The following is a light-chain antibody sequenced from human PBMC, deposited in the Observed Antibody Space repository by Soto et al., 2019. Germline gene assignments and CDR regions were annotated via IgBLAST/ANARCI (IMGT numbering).Light chain of an antibody. CDR3: QQLNSYPIT. J-gene: IGKJ5*01. CDR2: KAS. CDR1: QTISSW. V-gene: IGKV1-5*03. Sequence: DIQMTQSPSTLSGSVGDRVTITCLASQTISSWLAWYQQKPGKAPKLLIYKASTLKSGVPSRFSGSGSGTEFTLTISSLQPDDFATYYCQQLNSYPITFGQGTRLEN.